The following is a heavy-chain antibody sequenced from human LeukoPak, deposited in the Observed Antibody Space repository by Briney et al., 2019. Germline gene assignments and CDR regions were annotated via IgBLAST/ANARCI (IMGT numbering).Heavy chain of an antibody. D-gene: IGHD1-26*01. V-gene: IGHV3-7*01. CDR2: IKQDGSEK. J-gene: IGHJ6*03. CDR1: GFTFSSYG. CDR3: ARDGAPYMDF. Sequence: GGSLRLSCAASGFTFSSYGMSWVRQAPGKGLEWVANIKQDGSEKYYVDSVKGRFTISRDNAKNSLYLQMNSLRAEDTAVYYCARDGAPYMDFWGKGTTVTVSS.